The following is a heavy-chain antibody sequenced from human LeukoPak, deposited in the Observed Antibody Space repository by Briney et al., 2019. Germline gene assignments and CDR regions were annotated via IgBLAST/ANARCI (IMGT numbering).Heavy chain of an antibody. D-gene: IGHD5-18*01. CDR3: TRGYTAMVTSDGY. CDR2: IRSKAYGGTT. CDR1: GFTFSSYA. Sequence: GGSLRLSCAASGFTFSSYAMSWVRQAPGKGLEWVGFIRSKAYGGTTEYAASVKGRFTISRDDSKSIAYLQMNSLKTEDTAVYYCTRGYTAMVTSDGYWGQGTLVTVSS. J-gene: IGHJ4*02. V-gene: IGHV3-49*04.